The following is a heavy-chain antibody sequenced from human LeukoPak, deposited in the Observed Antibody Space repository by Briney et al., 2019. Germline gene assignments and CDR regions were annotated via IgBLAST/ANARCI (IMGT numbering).Heavy chain of an antibody. D-gene: IGHD5-18*01. CDR2: IYYSGST. J-gene: IGHJ4*02. V-gene: IGHV4-59*01. CDR3: ATSYSYGSFDY. CDR1: GGSISSYY. Sequence: SETLSLTCTVSGGSISSYYWSWIRQPPGKGVEWIGYIYYSGSTNYNPSLKSRVTISVDTSKNQFSLKLSSVTAADTAVYYCATSYSYGSFDYWGQGTLVTVSS.